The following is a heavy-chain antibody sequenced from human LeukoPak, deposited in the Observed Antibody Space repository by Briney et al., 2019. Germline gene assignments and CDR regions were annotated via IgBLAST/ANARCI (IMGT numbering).Heavy chain of an antibody. CDR3: ARGPPNWGYDY. D-gene: IGHD7-27*01. J-gene: IGHJ4*02. CDR1: GYTFTSYD. Sequence: ASVKVSCKASGYTFTSYDFNWVRQATGQRPEWMGWMSPNSGDTGYAQKFQDGVTMTRNTSISTAYMELSSLRSDDTAVYYCARGPPNWGYDYWGPGTLVTVTS. V-gene: IGHV1-8*01. CDR2: MSPNSGDT.